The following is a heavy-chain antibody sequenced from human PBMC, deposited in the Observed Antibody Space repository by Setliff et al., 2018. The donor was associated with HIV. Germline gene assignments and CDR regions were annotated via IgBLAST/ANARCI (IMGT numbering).Heavy chain of an antibody. CDR1: GGTFSSYA. J-gene: IGHJ3*02. CDR2: IIPIFGTT. D-gene: IGHD4-4*01. V-gene: IGHV1-69*13. CDR3: AMSMTTYPVSRAFDI. Sequence: ASVKVSCKASGGTFSSYAISWVRQAPGQGLEWMGGIIPIFGTTNYAQKFQGRVTITADESTSTAYMELSSLRSEDTAVYYCAMSMTTYPVSRAFDIWGQGTMVTVSS.